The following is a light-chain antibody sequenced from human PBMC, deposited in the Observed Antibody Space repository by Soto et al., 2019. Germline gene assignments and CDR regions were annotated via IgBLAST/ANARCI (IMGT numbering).Light chain of an antibody. V-gene: IGKV1-5*03. CDR2: KAS. CDR3: QQYNSYPWT. J-gene: IGKJ1*01. CDR1: QSISNW. Sequence: DIQMTQSPSTLSASVGDRATITCRASQSISNWLVWYQQKPGKAPKLLIYKASSLESGVPSRFSGSGSGTEFTLTISSLQPDDFATYYCQQYNSYPWTFGQGTKVEIK.